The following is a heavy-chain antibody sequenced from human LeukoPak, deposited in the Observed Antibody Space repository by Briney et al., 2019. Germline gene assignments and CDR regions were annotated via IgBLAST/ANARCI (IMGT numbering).Heavy chain of an antibody. CDR3: ARRRNSSGWWGWLDP. CDR2: IYHSGST. D-gene: IGHD6-19*01. Sequence: PSETLSLTCAVSGGSISSSNWWSWVRQPPGKGLEWIGEIYHSGSTNYNPSLKSRVTMSVDKSKNQFSLELSSVTAADTAVYYCARRRNSSGWWGWLDPWGQGTLVTVSS. CDR1: GGSISSSNW. J-gene: IGHJ5*02. V-gene: IGHV4-4*02.